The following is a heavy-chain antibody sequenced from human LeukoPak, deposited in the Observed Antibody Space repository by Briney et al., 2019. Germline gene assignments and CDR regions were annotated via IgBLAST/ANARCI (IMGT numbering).Heavy chain of an antibody. CDR2: ISAYNGNT. Sequence: EASVKVSCKASGYTFTSYDISWVRQAPGQGLEWMGWISAYNGNTNYAQKLQGRVTMTTDTSTSTAYMELRSLRSDDTVVYYCARTPYYYDSSGPSSTDYYYGMDVWGQGTTVTVSS. V-gene: IGHV1-18*01. CDR3: ARTPYYYDSSGPSSTDYYYGMDV. CDR1: GYTFTSYD. J-gene: IGHJ6*02. D-gene: IGHD3-22*01.